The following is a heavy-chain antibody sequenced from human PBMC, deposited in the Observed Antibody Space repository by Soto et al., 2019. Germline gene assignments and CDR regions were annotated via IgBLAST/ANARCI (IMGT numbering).Heavy chain of an antibody. Sequence: QVQLVQSGAEVKKPGASVKVSCKASGYTFTSYAMHWVRQAPGQRLEWMGWINAGNGNTKYSQKVQGRVTITRDTSESTAYMELSTLRSEDTAVYYCARGGLALMDVWGQGTTVTVSS. CDR2: INAGNGNT. CDR1: GYTFTSYA. CDR3: ARGGLALMDV. J-gene: IGHJ6*02. D-gene: IGHD3-16*01. V-gene: IGHV1-3*01.